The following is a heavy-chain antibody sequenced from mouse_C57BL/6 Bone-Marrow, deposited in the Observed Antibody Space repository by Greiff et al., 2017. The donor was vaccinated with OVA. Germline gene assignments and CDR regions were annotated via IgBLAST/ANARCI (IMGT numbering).Heavy chain of an antibody. J-gene: IGHJ1*03. CDR3: TRDEGYYYGSSSSYWYFDV. Sequence: EVQLVESGAGLVKPGGSLKLSCAASGFTFSSYAMSWVRQTPEKRLEWVAYISSGGDYIYYADTVKGRFTISRDNARNTLYLQMSSLKSEDTAMYYCTRDEGYYYGSSSSYWYFDVWGTGTTVTVSS. CDR1: GFTFSSYA. V-gene: IGHV5-9-1*02. CDR2: ISSGGDYI. D-gene: IGHD1-1*01.